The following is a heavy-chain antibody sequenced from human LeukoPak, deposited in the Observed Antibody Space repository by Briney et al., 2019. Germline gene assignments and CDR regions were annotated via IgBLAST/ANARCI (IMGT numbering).Heavy chain of an antibody. CDR3: ARASGYCSSTSCHDAFDN. CDR2: IIPIFGIA. CDR1: GGTFSSYA. D-gene: IGHD2-2*03. V-gene: IGHV1-69*04. J-gene: IGHJ3*02. Sequence: SVKVSCKASGGTFSSYAISWVRQAPGQGLEWMGRIIPIFGIANYAQKFQGRVTITADKSTSTAYMELSSLRSEDTAVYYCARASGYCSSTSCHDAFDNWGQGTMVTVSS.